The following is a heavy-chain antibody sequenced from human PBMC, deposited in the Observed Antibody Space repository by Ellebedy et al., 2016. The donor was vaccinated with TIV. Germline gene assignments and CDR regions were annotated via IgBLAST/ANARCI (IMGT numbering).Heavy chain of an antibody. Sequence: GESLKISXAASGFTFSSYAMDWVRQAPGKGLEWVAVISYDGTNKIYGQSVKGRFTISRDKAKNTLYLQMNSLRAEDTAVYYCASQRHSSKGDYWGQGTLVTVSS. CDR2: ISYDGTNK. J-gene: IGHJ4*02. D-gene: IGHD2-2*01. CDR3: ASQRHSSKGDY. V-gene: IGHV3-30*04. CDR1: GFTFSSYA.